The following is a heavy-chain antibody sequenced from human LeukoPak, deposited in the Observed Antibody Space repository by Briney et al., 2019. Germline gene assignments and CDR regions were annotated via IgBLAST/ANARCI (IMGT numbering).Heavy chain of an antibody. CDR2: ISGSGGST. CDR1: GFTFSSYA. J-gene: IGHJ4*02. V-gene: IGHV3-23*01. D-gene: IGHD5-18*01. CDR3: AKDSQLWLPSSLDY. Sequence: GGSLRLSCAASGFTFSSYAMSWVRQAPGKGLEWVSAISGSGGSTYYADSVKGRFTISRGNSKNTLYLQMNSLRAEDTAVYYCAKDSQLWLPSSLDYWGQGTLVTVSS.